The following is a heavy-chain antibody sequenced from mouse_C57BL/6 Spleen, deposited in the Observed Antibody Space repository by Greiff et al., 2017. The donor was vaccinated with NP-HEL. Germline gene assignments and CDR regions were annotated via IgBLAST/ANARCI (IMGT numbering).Heavy chain of an antibody. V-gene: IGHV1-62-2*01. CDR1: GYTFTEYT. D-gene: IGHD1-1*01. CDR2: FYPGSGSI. Sequence: VKLMESGAELVKPGASVKLSCKASGYTFTEYTIHWVKQRSGQGLEWIGWFYPGSGSIKYNEKFKDKATLTADKSSSTVYMELSRLTSEDSAVYFCARHERDYYGSSPHGYFDVWGTGTTVTVSS. J-gene: IGHJ1*03. CDR3: ARHERDYYGSSPHGYFDV.